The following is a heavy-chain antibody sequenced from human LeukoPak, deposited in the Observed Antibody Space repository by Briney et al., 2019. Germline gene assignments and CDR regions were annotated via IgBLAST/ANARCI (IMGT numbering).Heavy chain of an antibody. CDR3: ARGGGYGDYTEYIAVAGYYFDY. Sequence: SETLSLTCAVYGGSFSGYYWSWIRQPPGKGLEWIGEINHSGSTNYNPSLKSRVTISVDTSKNQFSLKLSSVTAADTAVYYCARGGGYGDYTEYIAVAGYYFDYWGQGTLVTVSS. V-gene: IGHV4-34*01. CDR2: INHSGST. J-gene: IGHJ4*02. D-gene: IGHD6-19*01. CDR1: GGSFSGYY.